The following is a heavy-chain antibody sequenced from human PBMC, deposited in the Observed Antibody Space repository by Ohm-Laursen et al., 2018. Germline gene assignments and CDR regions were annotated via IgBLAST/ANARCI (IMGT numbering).Heavy chain of an antibody. D-gene: IGHD5-18*01. CDR3: ASAYSYSTPHYLDY. CDR1: GFTVSTNY. Sequence: SLRLSCAASGFTVSTNYMSWVRQAPGKGLEWVANIKQDGGQQYYVDSVKGRFTISRDNAKNSLYLQMNSLRAEDTAVYYCASAYSYSTPHYLDYWGQGTLVTVSS. J-gene: IGHJ4*02. CDR2: IKQDGGQQ. V-gene: IGHV3-7*01.